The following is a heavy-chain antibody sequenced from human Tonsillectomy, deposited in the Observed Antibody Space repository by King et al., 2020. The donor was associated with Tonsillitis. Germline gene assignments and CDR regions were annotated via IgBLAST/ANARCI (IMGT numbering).Heavy chain of an antibody. D-gene: IGHD1-26*01. CDR1: GYTFTTYY. V-gene: IGHV1-46*01. CDR3: ASSSALVGASATVGMDV. J-gene: IGHJ6*02. CDR2: INPSGGST. Sequence: QLVQSGAEVKKPGASVKVSCKASGYTFTTYYMHWVRQAPGQGLEWMGIINPSGGSTSYAQKFQGRVTMTRDTSTSTVYMEMSSLRSEDTAVYYCASSSALVGASATVGMDVWGRGTTLTVSS.